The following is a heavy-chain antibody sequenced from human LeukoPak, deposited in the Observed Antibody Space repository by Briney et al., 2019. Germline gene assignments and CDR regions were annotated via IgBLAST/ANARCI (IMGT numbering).Heavy chain of an antibody. J-gene: IGHJ4*02. CDR2: ISYDGNKQ. V-gene: IGHV3-30*03. CDR3: AREGCSGGSCYHFDY. D-gene: IGHD2-15*01. Sequence: GGSLRLSCAASGFTLSSYDMHWVRQAPGKGLEWVATISYDGNKQYYADSVKGRFTISRDNSKNTLYLQMNSLRAEDTAVYYCAREGCSGGSCYHFDYWGQGTLVTVSS. CDR1: GFTLSSYD.